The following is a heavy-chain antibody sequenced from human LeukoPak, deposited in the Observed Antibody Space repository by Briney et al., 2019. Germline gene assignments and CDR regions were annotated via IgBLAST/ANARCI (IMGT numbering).Heavy chain of an antibody. CDR1: GFTFSSYS. CDR2: ISSSSSYI. V-gene: IGHV3-21*01. J-gene: IGHJ5*02. CDR3: ARVLRFLEWLPNWFDP. Sequence: PGGSLRLSCAASGFTFSSYSMNWVRQAPGKGLEWVSSISSSSSYIYYADSVKGRFTISRDNAKNSLYLQMNSLRAEDTAVYYCARVLRFLEWLPNWFDPWGREPWSPSPQ. D-gene: IGHD3-3*01.